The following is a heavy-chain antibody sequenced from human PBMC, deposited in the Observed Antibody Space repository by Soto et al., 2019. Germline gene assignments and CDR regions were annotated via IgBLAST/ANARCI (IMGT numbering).Heavy chain of an antibody. CDR2: IYYSGST. V-gene: IGHV4-59*01. Sequence: PSETLSLTCTVSGGSISSYYWSWIRQPPGKGLEWIGYIYYSGSTNYNPSLKSQVTISVDTSKNQFSLKLSSVTAADTAVYYCARDLINWFDPWGQGTLVTVSS. CDR1: GGSISSYY. CDR3: ARDLINWFDP. J-gene: IGHJ5*02.